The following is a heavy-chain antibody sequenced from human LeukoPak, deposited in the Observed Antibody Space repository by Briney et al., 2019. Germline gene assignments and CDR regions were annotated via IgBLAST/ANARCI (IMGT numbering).Heavy chain of an antibody. CDR1: GGSFSGYY. CDR3: ARSPRYSYGHYFDY. J-gene: IGHJ4*02. D-gene: IGHD5-18*01. V-gene: IGHV4-34*01. CDR2: INHSGST. Sequence: SETLSLTCAVYGGSFSGYYWSWIRQPPGKGLEWIGEINHSGSTNYNPSLKSRVTISVDTSKNQFSLKLSSVTAADTAVYYCARSPRYSYGHYFDYWGQGTLVTVSS.